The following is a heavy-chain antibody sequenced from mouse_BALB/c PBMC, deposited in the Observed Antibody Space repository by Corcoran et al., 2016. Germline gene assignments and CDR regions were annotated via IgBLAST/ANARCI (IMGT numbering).Heavy chain of an antibody. D-gene: IGHD1-1*01. Sequence: VQLQQSGAELMKPGASLKISCKATGYTFSSYWLVWVKQRPGHGLEWIGEILPGSGSTNYNEKFKGKATFTADTSSNTAYMQLSSLTSEDSAVYYGARWGMITTELAYWGQGTLVTVSA. CDR2: ILPGSGST. CDR3: ARWGMITTELAY. J-gene: IGHJ3*01. CDR1: GYTFSSYW. V-gene: IGHV1-9*01.